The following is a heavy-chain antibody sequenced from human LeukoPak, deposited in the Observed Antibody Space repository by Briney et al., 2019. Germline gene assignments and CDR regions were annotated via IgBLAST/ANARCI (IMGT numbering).Heavy chain of an antibody. D-gene: IGHD1-1*01. Sequence: PSETLSLTCTVSGGSISSGSYYWSWIRQPAGKGLEWIGRIYTSGSTNYNPSLKSRVTISVATSKNQFSLKLTSVTDADTAVYYCAILDPIRPDYWGQGTQVTVSS. CDR3: AILDPIRPDY. J-gene: IGHJ4*02. CDR2: IYTSGST. CDR1: GGSISSGSYY. V-gene: IGHV4-61*02.